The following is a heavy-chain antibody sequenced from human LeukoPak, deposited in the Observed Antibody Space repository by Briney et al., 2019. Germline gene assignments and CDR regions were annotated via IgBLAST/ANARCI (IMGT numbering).Heavy chain of an antibody. CDR1: GFTFSSYG. D-gene: IGHD6-6*01. J-gene: IGHJ4*02. CDR3: AKDLKQLANFDY. Sequence: GSLRLSRAASGFTFSSYGMSWVRQAPGKGLEWVSGISDSGGSIYYAQSVKGRFTISRDNSKNTLYLQMNSLRAEDTAVYYCAKDLKQLANFDYWGQGTLVTVSS. V-gene: IGHV3-23*01. CDR2: ISDSGGSI.